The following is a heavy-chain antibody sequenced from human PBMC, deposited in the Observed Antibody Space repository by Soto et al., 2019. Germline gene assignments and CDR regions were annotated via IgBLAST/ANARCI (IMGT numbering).Heavy chain of an antibody. V-gene: IGHV3-30-3*01. CDR1: GFTFSSYA. Sequence: GGSLRLSCAASGFTFSSYAMHWVRQAPGKGLEWVAVISYDGSNKYYADSVKGRFTISRDNSKNTLYLQMNSLRAEDTAVYYCARGPSSLTSFDYWGQGTPVTVSS. J-gene: IGHJ4*02. CDR2: ISYDGSNK. CDR3: ARGPSSLTSFDY. D-gene: IGHD2-2*01.